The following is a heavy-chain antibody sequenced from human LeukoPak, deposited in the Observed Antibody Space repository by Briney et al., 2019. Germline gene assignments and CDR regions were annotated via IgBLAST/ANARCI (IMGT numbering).Heavy chain of an antibody. CDR2: ISGDGGST. J-gene: IGHJ2*01. D-gene: IGHD6-13*01. V-gene: IGHV3-43*02. CDR3: AKGHLYSSSRYYFLGTGYFDL. CDR1: GFTFDDYA. Sequence: GGSLRLSCAASGFTFDDYAMHWVRQAPGKGLEWVSLISGDGGSTYYADSVEGRFTISRDNSKNSLYLQMNSLRTEDTALYYCAKGHLYSSSRYYFLGTGYFDLWGRGTLVTVSS.